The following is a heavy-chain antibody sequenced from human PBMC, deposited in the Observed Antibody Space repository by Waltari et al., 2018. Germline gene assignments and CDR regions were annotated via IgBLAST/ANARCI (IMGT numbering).Heavy chain of an antibody. D-gene: IGHD2-2*01. CDR3: ASLDCSSTSCLYYYYYMDV. Sequence: QVQLVQSGAEVKKPGSSVKFSCKASGGTFSSYAISWVRQAPGQALEWMGGIIPIFGTANYAQKFQGRVTITTDESTSTAYMELSSLRSEDTAVYYCASLDCSSTSCLYYYYYMDVWGKGTTVTVSS. CDR2: IIPIFGTA. J-gene: IGHJ6*03. V-gene: IGHV1-69*05. CDR1: GGTFSSYA.